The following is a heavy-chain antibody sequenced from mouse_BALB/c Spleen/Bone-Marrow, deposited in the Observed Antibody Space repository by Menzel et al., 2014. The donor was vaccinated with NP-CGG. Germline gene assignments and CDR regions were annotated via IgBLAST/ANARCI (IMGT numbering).Heavy chain of an antibody. V-gene: IGHV4-1*02. Sequence: EVKLEKSGGGLVQPGGSLKLSCAASGFDFSRYWMSWVRQAPGKGLEWIGEINPDSRTINYTPSLKDKFIISRDNAKNTLYLQMSKVRSEDTALYYCARPGYYGYQNVWGAGTTVTVSS. J-gene: IGHJ1*01. CDR2: INPDSRTI. CDR3: ARPGYYGYQNV. CDR1: GFDFSRYW. D-gene: IGHD1-2*01.